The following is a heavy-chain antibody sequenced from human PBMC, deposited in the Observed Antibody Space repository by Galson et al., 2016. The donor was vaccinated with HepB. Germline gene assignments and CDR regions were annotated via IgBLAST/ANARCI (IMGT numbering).Heavy chain of an antibody. Sequence: SLRLSCAASGFTFSGYSMSWVRQAPGKGLQWVSYISSGSSTIYYADSVKGRFTISRDNAKNSLYLQMNSLRDEDTAVYYCARSLRYFDWSFDYWGQGTLVTVSS. D-gene: IGHD3-9*01. J-gene: IGHJ4*02. CDR2: ISSGSSTI. CDR3: ARSLRYFDWSFDY. V-gene: IGHV3-48*02. CDR1: GFTFSGYS.